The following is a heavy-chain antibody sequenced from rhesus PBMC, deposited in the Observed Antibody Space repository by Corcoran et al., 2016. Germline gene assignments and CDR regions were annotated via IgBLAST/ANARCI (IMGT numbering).Heavy chain of an antibody. V-gene: IGHV4-173*01. CDR3: ARGVTGTPGRFDV. D-gene: IGHD1-7*02. CDR1: RGSLSSNS. Sequence: QVQLQESGPGLVKPSETLSLTCAVSRGSLSSNSWSWIPQPPGKGLEWIGRISGSGGSTDYNPSLKSRVTISTDTSKNQFSLKLSSVTAADTAVYYCARGVTGTPGRFDVWGPGVLVTVSS. CDR2: ISGSGGST. J-gene: IGHJ5-1*01.